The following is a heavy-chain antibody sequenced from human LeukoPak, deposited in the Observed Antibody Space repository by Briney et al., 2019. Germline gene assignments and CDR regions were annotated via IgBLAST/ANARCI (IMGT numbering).Heavy chain of an antibody. CDR1: GGSISSSNW. D-gene: IGHD6-13*01. V-gene: IGHV4-4*02. CDR2: IYHSGST. CDR3: ARGILNIAAAGTFWFDP. J-gene: IGHJ5*02. Sequence: SGTLSLTCAVSGGSISSSNWWSWVRQPPGKGLEWIGEIYHSGSTNYNPSLKSRVTISVDKSMNQFSLKLSSVTAADTAVYYCARGILNIAAAGTFWFDPWGQGTLVTVSS.